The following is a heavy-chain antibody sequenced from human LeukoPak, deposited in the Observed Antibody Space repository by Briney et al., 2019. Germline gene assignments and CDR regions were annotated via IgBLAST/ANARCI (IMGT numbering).Heavy chain of an antibody. Sequence: SETLSLTCIVSGVSITNYYWTWIRQPPGEGLEWIGYVFYTGSTNYNPSLESRVTISVDTSKNQVSLKLTSMTAADTAVYYCATYSTASVGFHYWGRGTLVTVSS. J-gene: IGHJ4*02. CDR2: VFYTGST. CDR3: ATYSTASVGFHY. CDR1: GVSITNYY. D-gene: IGHD6-13*01. V-gene: IGHV4-59*01.